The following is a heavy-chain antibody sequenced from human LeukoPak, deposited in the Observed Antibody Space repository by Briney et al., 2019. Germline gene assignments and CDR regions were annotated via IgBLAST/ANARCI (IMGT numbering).Heavy chain of an antibody. CDR2: SSSSSSYI. D-gene: IGHD2-2*01. V-gene: IGHV3-21*01. CDR3: ARVEGYCSSTSCYGPLDY. J-gene: IGHJ4*02. Sequence: GGSLRLSCAASGFTFSSYSMNWVRQAPGKGLEWVSSSSSSSSYIYYADSVKGRFTISRDNAKNSLYLQMNSLRAEDTAVYYCARVEGYCSSTSCYGPLDYWGQGTLVTVSS. CDR1: GFTFSSYS.